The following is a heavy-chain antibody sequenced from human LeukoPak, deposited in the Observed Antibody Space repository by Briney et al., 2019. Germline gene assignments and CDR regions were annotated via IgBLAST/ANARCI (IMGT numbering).Heavy chain of an antibody. CDR2: ISADESGT. V-gene: IGHV3-74*01. CDR1: GVSFSDSW. CDR3: ARVSYYGSGSYYRRGEFDY. D-gene: IGHD3-10*01. Sequence: PGGSLRLSCAASGVSFSDSWMHWVRQAPGMGLAWVSRISADESGTNYADSVKGRFTISRDNAKNSLYLQMNSLRAEDTAVYYCARVSYYGSGSYYRRGEFDYWGQGTLVTVSS. J-gene: IGHJ4*02.